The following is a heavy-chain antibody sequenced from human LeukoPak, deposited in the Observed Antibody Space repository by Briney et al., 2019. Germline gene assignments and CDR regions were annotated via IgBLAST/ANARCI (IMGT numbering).Heavy chain of an antibody. V-gene: IGHV3-74*01. J-gene: IGHJ6*02. Sequence: PGGSLRLSCAASGFTFSTYWMHWVRQAPGKGLVWVARIKGDGSSTIYADSVKGRFTISRDNSKNTLYLQMNSLRGEDTAVYYCAKAVAAAGYHFYGMDVWGQGTTVTVSS. CDR2: IKGDGSST. CDR3: AKAVAAAGYHFYGMDV. CDR1: GFTFSTYW. D-gene: IGHD6-13*01.